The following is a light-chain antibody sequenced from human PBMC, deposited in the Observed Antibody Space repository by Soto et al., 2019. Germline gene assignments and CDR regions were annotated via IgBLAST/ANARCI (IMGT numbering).Light chain of an antibody. J-gene: IGKJ4*01. CDR3: QQVDVYPST. Sequence: IQLTQSPSSLSASLGDRVTITCRASQGISSFLAWYQQKPGKAPNLLIYAASTLQSGVPSRFSGGGSGTDFTLTIDRLQPEDFATYYCQQVDVYPSTFGGGTKVDI. V-gene: IGKV1-9*01. CDR2: AAS. CDR1: QGISSF.